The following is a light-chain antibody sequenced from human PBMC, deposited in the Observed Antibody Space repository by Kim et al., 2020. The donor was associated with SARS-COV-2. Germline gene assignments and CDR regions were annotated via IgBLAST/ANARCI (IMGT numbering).Light chain of an antibody. CDR2: GAS. CDR3: HQYDDWPWT. J-gene: IGKJ1*01. V-gene: IGKV3-15*01. Sequence: VSPGERVTPSCRASQSVSTNLACFRQKPGQAPRLLIYGASTRGTGVPATFSGSGSGTEFTLTISSLQSEDIAVYYCHQYDDWPWTFGQGTKVDIK. CDR1: QSVSTN.